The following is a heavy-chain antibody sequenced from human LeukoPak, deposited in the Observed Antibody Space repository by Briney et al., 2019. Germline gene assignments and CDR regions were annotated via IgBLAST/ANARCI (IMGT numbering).Heavy chain of an antibody. Sequence: GGSLRLSCAASGFTFSIYAMSWVRQAPGKGLEWVSDIDGSGVTTYYADSVKGRFTISRGNSKNTLYLQMNSLRAEDTAVYYCAKDTQRGSYGYWGQGTLVTVSS. CDR1: GFTFSIYA. D-gene: IGHD1-26*01. CDR3: AKDTQRGSYGY. V-gene: IGHV3-23*01. J-gene: IGHJ4*02. CDR2: IDGSGVTT.